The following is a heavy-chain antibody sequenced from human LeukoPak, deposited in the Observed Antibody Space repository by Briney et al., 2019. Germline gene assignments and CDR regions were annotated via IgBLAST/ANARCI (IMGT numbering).Heavy chain of an antibody. D-gene: IGHD5-12*01. CDR3: AKDRTGYSGARGFDC. V-gene: IGHV3-23*01. J-gene: IGHJ4*02. Sequence: GGSLRLSCSASGFTYTDYSMSWVRQVPGKGLEWVSGLGRTGEYKYYADSVKGRFTISRDNSKNTLYLQMNSLGAADTAVYYCAKDRTGYSGARGFDCWGQGTLVTVSS. CDR2: LGRTGEYK. CDR1: GFTYTDYS.